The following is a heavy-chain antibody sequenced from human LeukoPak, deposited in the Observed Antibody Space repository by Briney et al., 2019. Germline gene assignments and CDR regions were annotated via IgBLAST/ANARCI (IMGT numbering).Heavy chain of an antibody. Sequence: GGSLRLSCAASGFTFSSYAMNWVRQAPGKGLEWVSGISGSGGSTYYADSVKGRFTISRDNSKNTLYLQMNSLRAEDTAVYYCAKVTEYYYGFDYWGQGTLVTVSS. CDR2: ISGSGGST. D-gene: IGHD3-10*01. CDR3: AKVTEYYYGFDY. V-gene: IGHV3-23*01. CDR1: GFTFSSYA. J-gene: IGHJ4*02.